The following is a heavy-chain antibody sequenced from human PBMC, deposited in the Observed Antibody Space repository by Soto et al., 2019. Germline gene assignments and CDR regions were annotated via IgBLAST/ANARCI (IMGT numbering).Heavy chain of an antibody. CDR3: TRQGYDFWSGYYIDYYYYGMDV. J-gene: IGHJ6*02. D-gene: IGHD3-3*01. Sequence: LSLTCTVSGGSISSSSYYWGWIRQPPGKGLEWIGSIYYSGSTYYNPSLKSRVTISVDTSKNQFSLKLSSVTAADTAVYYCTRQGYDFWSGYYIDYYYYGMDVWGQGTTVTVSS. CDR1: GGSISSSSYY. CDR2: IYYSGST. V-gene: IGHV4-39*01.